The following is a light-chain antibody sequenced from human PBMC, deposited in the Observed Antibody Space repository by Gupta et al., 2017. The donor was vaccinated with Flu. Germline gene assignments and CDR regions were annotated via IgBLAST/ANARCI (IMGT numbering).Light chain of an antibody. V-gene: IGLV4-60*03. CDR1: SGHSTYI. Sequence: PVLTPSSSASASLGSSVKVTGTLSSGHSTYIIAWHQQQPGKAPRYLMKVEGSGSYNKGSGVPDRFSCSSSAADRNPTISNLEAEDDDYYYCETWDSNTQVFGTGTKLTVL. J-gene: IGLJ1*01. CDR2: VEGSGSY. CDR3: ETWDSNTQV.